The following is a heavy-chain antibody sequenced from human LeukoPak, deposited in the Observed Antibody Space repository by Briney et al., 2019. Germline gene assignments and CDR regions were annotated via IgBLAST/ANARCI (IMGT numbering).Heavy chain of an antibody. Sequence: GGSLRLSCVASGLIFSSYDFHWIRHARGEGLEWVSRIGTALDTFYPDSVRGRFTISRENAKNSLYLQMNRLRAGDTAVYYCARGSSDGFKYAFDIWGQGTRVTVSS. D-gene: IGHD5-24*01. V-gene: IGHV3-13*01. J-gene: IGHJ3*02. CDR3: ARGSSDGFKYAFDI. CDR2: IGTALDT. CDR1: GLIFSSYD.